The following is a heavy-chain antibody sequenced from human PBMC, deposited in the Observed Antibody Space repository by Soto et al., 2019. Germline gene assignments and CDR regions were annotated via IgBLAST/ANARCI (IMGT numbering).Heavy chain of an antibody. CDR2: IFSNDEK. J-gene: IGHJ4*02. CDR1: GFSLSNARMG. D-gene: IGHD6-19*01. CDR3: ARIARAVAGKPNLDYFDY. V-gene: IGHV2-26*01. Sequence: SGPTLVNPTETLTLTCTVSGFSLSNARMGVSWIRQPPGKALEWLAHIFSNDEKSYSTSLKSRLTISKDTSKSQVVLTMTNMDPVDTATYYCARIARAVAGKPNLDYFDYWGQGTLVTVSS.